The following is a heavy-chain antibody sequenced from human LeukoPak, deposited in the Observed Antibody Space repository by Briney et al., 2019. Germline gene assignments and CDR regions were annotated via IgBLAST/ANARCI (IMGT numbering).Heavy chain of an antibody. D-gene: IGHD6-19*01. CDR2: ISSTTSYI. V-gene: IGHV3-21*01. J-gene: IGHJ4*02. Sequence: PGGSLRLSCAASGFTFSSYTMTWVRQAPGKGLEWVSSISSTTSYIYYADSVKGRFTVSRDNAKSSLYLQMNSLRAEDTAVYYCARTTAMAGFDSWGQGTLVTVSS. CDR1: GFTFSSYT. CDR3: ARTTAMAGFDS.